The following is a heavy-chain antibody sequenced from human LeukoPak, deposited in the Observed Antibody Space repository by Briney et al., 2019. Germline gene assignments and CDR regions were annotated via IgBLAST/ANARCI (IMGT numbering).Heavy chain of an antibody. CDR3: ARDGGELPDY. J-gene: IGHJ4*02. D-gene: IGHD1-26*01. Sequence: PSETLSLTCTVSGGPISSSSYYWGWIRQPPGKGLEWIGSIYYSGSTYYNPSLKSRVTISVDTSKNQFSLKLSSVTAADTAVYYCARDGGELPDYWGQGTLVTVSS. V-gene: IGHV4-39*07. CDR1: GGPISSSSYY. CDR2: IYYSGST.